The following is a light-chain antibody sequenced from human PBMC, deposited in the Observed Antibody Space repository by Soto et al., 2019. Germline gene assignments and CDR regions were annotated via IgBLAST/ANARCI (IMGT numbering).Light chain of an antibody. CDR2: AAS. CDR1: QDINTY. Sequence: DIQLTQSPSFLSASVGDRVTITCRASQDINTYFAWYQQKPGTAPKLLIFAASTLQNGVPSRFSGSGSGTEFTITITSLQAEDVATYYCQQRKSYPITFGQGTRLEIK. CDR3: QQRKSYPIT. V-gene: IGKV1-9*01. J-gene: IGKJ5*01.